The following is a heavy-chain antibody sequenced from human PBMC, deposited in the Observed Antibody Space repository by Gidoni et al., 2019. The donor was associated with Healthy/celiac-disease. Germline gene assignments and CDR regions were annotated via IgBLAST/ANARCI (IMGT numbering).Heavy chain of an antibody. CDR1: GGSISRADYY. CDR2: IYYRGST. J-gene: IGHJ3*02. CDR3: ARYGSSGYLPRGRAQNAFDI. Sequence: VQLQESGPGLVKPSQTLSPACTVPGGSISRADYYSSWIRQPPGKGLVRIGYIYYRGSTYYNPSLKSRVTITVDTSKNQFSLKLRSVTAADTAVYYCARYGSSGYLPRGRAQNAFDIWGQGTMVTVSS. D-gene: IGHD3-22*01. V-gene: IGHV4-30-4*01.